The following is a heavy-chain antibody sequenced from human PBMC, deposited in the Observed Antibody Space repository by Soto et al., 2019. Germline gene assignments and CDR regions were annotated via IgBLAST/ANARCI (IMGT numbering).Heavy chain of an antibody. J-gene: IGHJ6*03. D-gene: IGHD6-6*01. CDR3: ARQYSSSSVYYYYMDV. V-gene: IGHV1-69*02. CDR2: IIPSLGIA. CDR1: GGTFSSYT. Sequence: QVQLVQSGAEVQKPGSSVKVSCKASGGTFSSYTISWVRQAPGQGLEWMGRIIPSLGIANYAQKFQGRVTITADKSTSTAYMELSSLRSEDTAVYYCARQYSSSSVYYYYMDVWGKGTTVTVSS.